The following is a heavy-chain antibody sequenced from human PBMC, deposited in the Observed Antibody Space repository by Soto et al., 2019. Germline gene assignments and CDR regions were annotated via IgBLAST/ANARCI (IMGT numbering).Heavy chain of an antibody. Sequence: QVQLQESGPGLVKPSETLYLTCTVSGGSIDTYHWSWIRQPPGKGLEYIGYISHTGTTDSNPSLKSRVTLSIDTSKNQFSLNLSSVTASDTASYYCARLIRGAAAAFDSWGQGSLVTVSS. CDR2: ISHTGTT. J-gene: IGHJ4*02. V-gene: IGHV4-59*08. CDR1: GGSIDTYH. D-gene: IGHD6-25*01. CDR3: ARLIRGAAAAFDS.